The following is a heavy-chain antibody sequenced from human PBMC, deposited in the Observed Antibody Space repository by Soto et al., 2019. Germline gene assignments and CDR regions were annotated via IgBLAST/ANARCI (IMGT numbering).Heavy chain of an antibody. D-gene: IGHD2-15*01. V-gene: IGHV3-30-3*01. CDR2: ISYDGNNK. Sequence: QVQLVESGGGVVQPGRSLRLSCAASGFTFSSYAMYWVRQAPGKGLEWVAVISYDGNNKYYADSVKGRFPISRDNSKNTLYLQMNSLRAEDTAVYYCARAGCDGGSCYTLVGLRYGMDVWGQGTTVPVSS. J-gene: IGHJ6*02. CDR1: GFTFSSYA. CDR3: ARAGCDGGSCYTLVGLRYGMDV.